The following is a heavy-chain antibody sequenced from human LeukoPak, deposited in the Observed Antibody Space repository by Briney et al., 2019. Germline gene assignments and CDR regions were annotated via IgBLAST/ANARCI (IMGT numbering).Heavy chain of an antibody. V-gene: IGHV3-48*04. CDR3: AKGGDANWFDP. CDR1: GFTFSSYS. CDR2: ISSSSSTI. J-gene: IGHJ5*02. Sequence: PGGSLRLSCAASGFTFSSYSMNWVRQAPGKGLEWVSYISSSSSTIYYADSVKGRFTISRDNAKNSLYLQMNSLRAEDTAVYYCAKGGDANWFDPWGQGTLVTVSS.